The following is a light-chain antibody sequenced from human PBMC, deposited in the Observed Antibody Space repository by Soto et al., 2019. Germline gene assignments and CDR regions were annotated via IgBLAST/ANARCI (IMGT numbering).Light chain of an antibody. V-gene: IGKV1-12*01. CDR1: QGISSW. CDR3: QQANSFPLT. Sequence: DIQMTQSPSSVSASVGDRVTITCRASQGISSWLAGYQQKPGKAPKLMIYAASSLQIGVQSRFSGRGSGTDFTRTFSSLHLKEFAPSYCQQANSFPLTFGGGAKVEIK. CDR2: AAS. J-gene: IGKJ4*01.